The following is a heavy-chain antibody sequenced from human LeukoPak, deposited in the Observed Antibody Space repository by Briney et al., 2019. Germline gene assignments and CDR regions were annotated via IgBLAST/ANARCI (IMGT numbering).Heavy chain of an antibody. CDR2: ISSSGSTI. CDR1: GFTFSSYE. V-gene: IGHV3-48*03. Sequence: PGGSLRLSCAASGFTFSSYEMNWVRQAPGKGLEWVSYISSSGSTIYYADSVKGRFTISRDNAKNSLYLQMNSLRAEDTAVYYCARLTLVGAFDIWGQGTMVTVSS. D-gene: IGHD3-9*01. J-gene: IGHJ3*02. CDR3: ARLTLVGAFDI.